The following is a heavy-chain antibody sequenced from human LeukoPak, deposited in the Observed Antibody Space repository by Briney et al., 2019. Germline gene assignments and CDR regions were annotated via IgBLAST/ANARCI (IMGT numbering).Heavy chain of an antibody. CDR3: ARAAADSQTEYFQH. Sequence: ASVKVSCEASGYTFTSYGISWVRQAPGRGLEWMGWISAYNGNTNYAQKLQGRVTMTTDTSTSTAYMELRSLRSDDTAVYYCARAAADSQTEYFQHWGQGTLVTVSS. V-gene: IGHV1-18*01. J-gene: IGHJ1*01. CDR2: ISAYNGNT. CDR1: GYTFTSYG. D-gene: IGHD6-13*01.